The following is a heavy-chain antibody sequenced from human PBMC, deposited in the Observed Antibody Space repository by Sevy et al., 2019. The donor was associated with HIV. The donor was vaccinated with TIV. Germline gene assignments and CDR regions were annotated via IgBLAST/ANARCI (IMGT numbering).Heavy chain of an antibody. CDR2: IGGTTSNT. Sequence: GGSLRLSCSASGFTFSPYSLNWFRQAPGKGREWISYIGGTTSNTEYADSVKGRFTISRDNAKNLVYLQMSSLRAEDTAVYYCARDWSYAFDFWGQGIMVTVSS. V-gene: IGHV3-48*01. CDR1: GFTFSPYS. J-gene: IGHJ3*01. CDR3: ARDWSYAFDF.